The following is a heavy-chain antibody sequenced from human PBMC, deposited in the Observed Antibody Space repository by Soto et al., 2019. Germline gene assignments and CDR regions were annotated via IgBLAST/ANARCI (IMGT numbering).Heavy chain of an antibody. Sequence: PSETRSLTCSVCGGAINSGDFFWSLIRQAPGKGLNWIWSIFYTERTDCSPSLKSRAAISMFTFKNLFSLSMRSLTAADTAVYFCTRVKATLYRHYYFDSWGQGTSVTVSS. CDR1: GGAINSGDFF. D-gene: IGHD5-12*01. J-gene: IGHJ4*02. CDR3: TRVKATLYRHYYFDS. V-gene: IGHV4-30-4*01. CDR2: IFYTERT.